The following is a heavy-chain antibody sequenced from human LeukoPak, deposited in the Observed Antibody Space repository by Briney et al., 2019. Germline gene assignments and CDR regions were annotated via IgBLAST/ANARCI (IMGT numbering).Heavy chain of an antibody. J-gene: IGHJ5*02. V-gene: IGHV3-33*01. CDR1: GFTFSSYG. CDR2: IWYDGSNK. CDR3: ARDWAAAATEDWFDP. Sequence: GGSLRLSCAASGFTFSSYGMHWVRQAPGKGLEWVAVIWYDGSNKYYADSVKGRFTISRDNSKNTLYLQMNSLRAEDTAVYYCARDWAAAATEDWFDPWGQGTLFTVSS. D-gene: IGHD6-13*01.